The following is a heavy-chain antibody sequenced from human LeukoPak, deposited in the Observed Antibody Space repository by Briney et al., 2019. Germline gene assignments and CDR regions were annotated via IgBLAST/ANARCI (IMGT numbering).Heavy chain of an antibody. D-gene: IGHD6-13*01. V-gene: IGHV7-4-1*02. CDR1: GYTFTSYA. J-gene: IGHJ4*02. CDR3: ARREGPSGSWVAGFDY. CDR2: INTNTGNP. Sequence: ASVKVSCKASGYTFTSYAMNWVRQAPGQGLEWMGWINTNTGNPTYAQGFTGRFVFSLDTSVSTAYLQISSLKAEDTAVYYCARREGPSGSWVAGFDYWGQGTLVTVPS.